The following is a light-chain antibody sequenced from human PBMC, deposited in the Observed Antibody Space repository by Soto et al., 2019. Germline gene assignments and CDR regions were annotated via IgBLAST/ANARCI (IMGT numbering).Light chain of an antibody. J-gene: IGKJ1*01. Sequence: EIVMTQSPATLSVSPGGRATLSCRASQSVSSNLAWYQQKPGQAPRLLIYGASTRATGIPARFSGSGSGTEFTLTISSLQSEDFAVYYCQQYNNWPPWTFGQGTKV. CDR2: GAS. CDR3: QQYNNWPPWT. CDR1: QSVSSN. V-gene: IGKV3-15*01.